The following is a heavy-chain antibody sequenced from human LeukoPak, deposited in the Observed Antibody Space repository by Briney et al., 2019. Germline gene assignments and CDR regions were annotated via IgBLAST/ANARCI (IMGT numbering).Heavy chain of an antibody. CDR1: EFTFSSYW. CDR2: IKQDGSEK. D-gene: IGHD4/OR15-4a*01. V-gene: IGHV3-7*03. Sequence: PGGSLRLSCAASEFTFSSYWMSWVRQAPGKGLGWVANIKQDGSEKYYVDSVKGRFTISRDNSKNTLYLQMNSLRAEDTAVYYCARRAGAYSHPYDYWGQGTLVTVSS. CDR3: ARRAGAYSHPYDY. J-gene: IGHJ4*02.